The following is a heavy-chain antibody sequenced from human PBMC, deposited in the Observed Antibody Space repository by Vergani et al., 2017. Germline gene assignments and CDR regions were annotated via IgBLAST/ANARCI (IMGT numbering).Heavy chain of an antibody. CDR2: IYTSGST. J-gene: IGHJ4*02. CDR1: GGSISSGSYY. V-gene: IGHV4-61*02. D-gene: IGHD3-9*01. Sequence: QVQLQESGPGLVKPSQTLSLTCTVSGGSISSGSYYWSWIRQPAGKGLEWIGRIYTSGSTNYNPSLKRRVTISVDTSKNQFSLKLSSVTAADTAVYYCAREGVLRYFDWLVDYWGQGTLVTVSS. CDR3: AREGVLRYFDWLVDY.